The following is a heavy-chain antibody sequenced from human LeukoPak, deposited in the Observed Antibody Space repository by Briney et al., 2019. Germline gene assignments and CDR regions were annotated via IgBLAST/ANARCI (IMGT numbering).Heavy chain of an antibody. V-gene: IGHV3-48*04. CDR1: GFTFSSNS. CDR3: AVGVYSNGYGHSFDY. D-gene: IGHD5-18*01. CDR2: ISSTSSTI. Sequence: GGSLRLSCAASGFTFSSNSMNWVRQAPGKGLEWVSYISSTSSTINYADSVKGRFTISRDNAKNSLYLQMNSLRAEDTAVYYCAVGVYSNGYGHSFDYWGQGTLVTVSS. J-gene: IGHJ4*02.